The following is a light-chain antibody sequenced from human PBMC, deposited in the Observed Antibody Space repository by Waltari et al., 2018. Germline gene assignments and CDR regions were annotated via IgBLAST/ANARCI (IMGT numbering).Light chain of an antibody. CDR3: QQYGSPLT. Sequence: EIVLTQSPGTLSLSPGERATLSCRASQSVSSSYLAWYQQKPGQAPRLLIYGASSRATGIPDRFSGSGSGTDFTLTISRLEPEDCAVYYCQQYGSPLTFGGGTKVEIK. CDR1: QSVSSSY. V-gene: IGKV3-20*01. J-gene: IGKJ4*01. CDR2: GAS.